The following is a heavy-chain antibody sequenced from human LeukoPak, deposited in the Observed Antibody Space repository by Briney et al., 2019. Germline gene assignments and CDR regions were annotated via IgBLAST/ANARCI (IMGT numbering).Heavy chain of an antibody. CDR1: GFTFSSYA. CDR3: APSSGAPAAGAPFDY. J-gene: IGHJ4*02. D-gene: IGHD6-6*01. Sequence: GGSLRLSCAASGFTFSSYAMSWVRQAPGKGLEWVSAISGSGGSTYYADSVKGRFTISRDNSKNTLHLQMNSLRAEDTAVYYCAPSSGAPAAGAPFDYWGQGTLVTVSS. CDR2: ISGSGGST. V-gene: IGHV3-23*01.